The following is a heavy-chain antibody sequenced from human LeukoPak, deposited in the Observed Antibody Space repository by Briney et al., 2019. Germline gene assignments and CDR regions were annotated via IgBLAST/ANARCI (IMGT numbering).Heavy chain of an antibody. D-gene: IGHD5-12*01. CDR3: ARDSGYVGGYYYYYMDV. J-gene: IGHJ6*03. Sequence: SVKVSCKASGGTFSSYAISWVRQAPGQGLEWMGGIIPIFGTANYAQKFQGRVTITADKSTSTAYMELSSLRSEDTAVYYCARDSGYVGGYYYYYMDVWGKGTAVTVSS. CDR2: IIPIFGTA. V-gene: IGHV1-69*06. CDR1: GGTFSSYA.